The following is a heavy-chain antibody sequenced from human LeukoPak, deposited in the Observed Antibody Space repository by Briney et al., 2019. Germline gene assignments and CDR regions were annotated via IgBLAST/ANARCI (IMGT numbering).Heavy chain of an antibody. D-gene: IGHD3-22*01. CDR1: GGSISSSSYY. Sequence: SETLSLTCTVSGGSISSSSYYWGWIRQPPGKGLEWIGSIYYSGSTYYNPSLKSRVTISVDTSKNQFSLKLSSVTAADTAVYYCARTHYYDSSGYPIWASLGYWGQGTLVTVSS. CDR2: IYYSGST. CDR3: ARTHYYDSSGYPIWASLGY. V-gene: IGHV4-39*01. J-gene: IGHJ4*02.